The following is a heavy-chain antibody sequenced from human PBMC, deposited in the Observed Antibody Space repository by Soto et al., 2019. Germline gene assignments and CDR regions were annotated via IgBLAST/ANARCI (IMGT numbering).Heavy chain of an antibody. D-gene: IGHD6-6*01. V-gene: IGHV3-11*01. Sequence: GGSLRLSCAASGFTFSDYYMSWIRQAPGKGLEWVSYISSSGSTIYYADSVKGRFTISRDNAKNSLYLQMNSLRAEDTAVYYCASFYSSSSFSYYYYGMDVWGQGTTVTVSS. J-gene: IGHJ6*02. CDR2: ISSSGSTI. CDR3: ASFYSSSSFSYYYYGMDV. CDR1: GFTFSDYY.